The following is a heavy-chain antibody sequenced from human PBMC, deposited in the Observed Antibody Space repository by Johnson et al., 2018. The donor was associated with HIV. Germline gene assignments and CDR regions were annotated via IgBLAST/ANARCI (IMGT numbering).Heavy chain of an antibody. V-gene: IGHV3-30*04. CDR1: GFTFSSYA. D-gene: IGHD1-7*01. CDR3: ARGAPNWNYEPFSDAFDI. Sequence: QMLLVESGGGVVQPGRSLRLSCAASGFTFSSYAMHWVRQAPGKGLEWVAVIYSGGTIYYADSVKGRFTISRDKAKNTLHLQMNSLRAEDTAVYYCARGAPNWNYEPFSDAFDIWGQGTMVTVSS. CDR2: IYSGGTI. J-gene: IGHJ3*02.